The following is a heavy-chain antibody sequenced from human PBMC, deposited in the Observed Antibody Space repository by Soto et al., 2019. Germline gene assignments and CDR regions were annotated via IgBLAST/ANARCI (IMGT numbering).Heavy chain of an antibody. CDR3: AKKWLGSLTRYCSDGGCHYAFDM. V-gene: IGHV3-23*01. CDR2: VSGDGDST. J-gene: IGHJ3*02. D-gene: IGHD2-15*01. Sequence: EVQLLESGGDLVQPGGSLRLSCAASGFTFSYYAMSWVRQAPGNGLEWVSTVSGDGDSTYNPGSVKGRFTISRDNSMNTLYLQMNSLRAVDTAVYYCAKKWLGSLTRYCSDGGCHYAFDMWGQGTMVTVSS. CDR1: GFTFSYYA.